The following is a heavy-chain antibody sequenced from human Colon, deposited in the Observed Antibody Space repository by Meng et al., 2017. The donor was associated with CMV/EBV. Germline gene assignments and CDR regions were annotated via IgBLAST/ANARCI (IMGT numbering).Heavy chain of an antibody. J-gene: IGHJ4*02. V-gene: IGHV3-30*02. CDR2: IRYDESNE. D-gene: IGHD2-15*01. Sequence: GESLKISCAASGFTFSSYAMHWVRQAPGKGLEWVAFIRYDESNEKYSDSVKGRFTISRDNSRNTLYLQMNSLRTEDTALYYCATTAGVARPFDYWGQGTLVTVSS. CDR1: GFTFSSYA. CDR3: ATTAGVARPFDY.